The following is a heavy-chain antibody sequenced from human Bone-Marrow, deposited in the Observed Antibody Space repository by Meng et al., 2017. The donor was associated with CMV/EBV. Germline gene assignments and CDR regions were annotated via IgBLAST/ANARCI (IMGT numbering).Heavy chain of an antibody. V-gene: IGHV3-21*01. J-gene: IGHJ3*02. D-gene: IGHD6-19*01. CDR2: MSSSSTYI. CDR1: GFTFSSYS. CDR3: ARDPWLVPGAFDI. Sequence: GGSLRLSCTASGFTFSSYSMNWVRQAPGKGLEWVSSMSSSSTYIYYADSVKGRFTIPRDNAKNSLYLQMNSLRAEDTAVYYCARDPWLVPGAFDIWGQGTMVTVSS.